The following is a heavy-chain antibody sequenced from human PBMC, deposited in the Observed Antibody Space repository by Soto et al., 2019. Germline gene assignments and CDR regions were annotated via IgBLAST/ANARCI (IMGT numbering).Heavy chain of an antibody. V-gene: IGHV4-30-2*01. CDR1: GDSISSGGYS. CDR2: IYQSGST. J-gene: IGHJ4*02. D-gene: IGHD2-21*01. CDR3: ARDTRDCYYFEY. Sequence: QLQLQESGSGLVKPSQTLSLTCAVSGDSISSGGYSWTWIRQPPGKGLEWIGHIYQSGSTLYNPYLESRVAISVDKSKNLFSLDLSSVTAADTAVYYCARDTRDCYYFEYWGQGILVTVSS.